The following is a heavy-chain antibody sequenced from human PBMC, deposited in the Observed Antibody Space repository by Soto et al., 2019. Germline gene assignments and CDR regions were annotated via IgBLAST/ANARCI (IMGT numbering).Heavy chain of an antibody. CDR2: IYPGDSDT. CDR1: GRTCTSYL. D-gene: IGHD4-4*01. Sequence: XEPLGVSGKCSGRTCTSYLIGWVRQMPGKGLEWMGIIYPGDSDTRYSPSFQGQVTISADKSISTAYLQWSSLKASDTPMYYCARPLRSNVWIDPWAQRTLVTVPS. CDR3: ARPLRSNVWIDP. V-gene: IGHV5-51*01. J-gene: IGHJ5*02.